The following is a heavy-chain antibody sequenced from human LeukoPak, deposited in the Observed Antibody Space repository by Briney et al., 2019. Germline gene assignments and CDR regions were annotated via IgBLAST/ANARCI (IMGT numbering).Heavy chain of an antibody. V-gene: IGHV4-31*03. D-gene: IGHD1-26*01. J-gene: IGHJ4*02. CDR1: GGSISSGGYY. CDR2: IYYSGST. CDR3: ARVTGGSYYYFDY. Sequence: SETLSLTCTVSGGSISSGGYYWSWIRQHPGKGLEWIGYIYYSGSTYYNPSLKSRVTISVDTSENQFSLKLSSVTAADTAVYYCARVTGGSYYYFDYWGQGTLVTVSS.